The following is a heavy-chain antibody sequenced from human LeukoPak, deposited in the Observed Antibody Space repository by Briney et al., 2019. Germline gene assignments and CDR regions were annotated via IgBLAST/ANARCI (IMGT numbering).Heavy chain of an antibody. Sequence: AEPLSLTCAVSGGSISSYYWTWIRQPAGKGLEWIGRIYTSGSTNYNPSLKSRVTMSVDTSKNQFSLKLNSVTAADTAVYYCARDSSCTYYYYMDVWGKGSTVTVSS. CDR2: IYTSGST. V-gene: IGHV4-4*07. CDR3: ARDSSCTYYYYMDV. D-gene: IGHD2-8*01. J-gene: IGHJ6*03. CDR1: GGSISSYY.